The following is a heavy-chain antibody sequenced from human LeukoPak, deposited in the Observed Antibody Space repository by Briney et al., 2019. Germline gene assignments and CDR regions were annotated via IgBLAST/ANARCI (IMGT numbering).Heavy chain of an antibody. CDR3: NARGYSYGTIDY. J-gene: IGHJ4*02. CDR1: GGTFSSYA. Sequence: GASVTVSFKASGGTFSSYAISWVRQAPGQGLEWMGGIIPIFGTANYAQKFQGRVTITADESTSTAYMELSSLRSEDTAVYYCNARGYSYGTIDYWGQGTLVTVSS. CDR2: IIPIFGTA. V-gene: IGHV1-69*13. D-gene: IGHD5-18*01.